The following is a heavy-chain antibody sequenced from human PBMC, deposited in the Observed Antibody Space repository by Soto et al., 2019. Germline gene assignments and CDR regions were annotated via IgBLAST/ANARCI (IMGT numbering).Heavy chain of an antibody. V-gene: IGHV1-69*06. CDR2: IIHIFGTA. D-gene: IGHD3-10*01. CDR1: AGTFRSYA. CDR3: ASRITIVRGVRPYYYYYYGMDV. Sequence: AVKVSCKPCAGTFRSYAMSCVRQPPGRGREGMGGIIHIFGTAIYAHKVLGRVATTADKYTSTASLELSRQRTEATPVYYCASRITIVRGVRPYYYYYYGMDVWGQGTTVTVSS. J-gene: IGHJ6*02.